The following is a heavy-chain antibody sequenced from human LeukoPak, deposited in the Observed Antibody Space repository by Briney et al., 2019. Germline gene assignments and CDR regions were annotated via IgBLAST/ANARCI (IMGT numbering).Heavy chain of an antibody. Sequence: PGGSLRLSCATSGFTFSRYAAIWVRQAPGKGLEWVSSISGNGGTTYYADSVKGRFTVSRDNSKNTLYLQMNSLRAEDTAIYYCARLSVAGLSDYWAQGTLVTVSS. V-gene: IGHV3-23*01. CDR1: GFTFSRYA. J-gene: IGHJ4*02. D-gene: IGHD6-19*01. CDR3: ARLSVAGLSDY. CDR2: ISGNGGTT.